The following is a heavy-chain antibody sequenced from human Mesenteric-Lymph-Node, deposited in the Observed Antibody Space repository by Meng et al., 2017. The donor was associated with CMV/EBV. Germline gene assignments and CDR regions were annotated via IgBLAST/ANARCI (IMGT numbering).Heavy chain of an antibody. Sequence: FINYGSSWVRQAPGQGLEWMGWISAYNGNTNYAQKLQGRVTMTTDTSTSTAYMELRSLRSDDAAVYYCARDVARGVVVVPANWFDPWGQGTLVTVSS. CDR1: FINYG. CDR3: ARDVARGVVVVPANWFDP. D-gene: IGHD2-2*01. CDR2: ISAYNGNT. J-gene: IGHJ5*02. V-gene: IGHV1-18*01.